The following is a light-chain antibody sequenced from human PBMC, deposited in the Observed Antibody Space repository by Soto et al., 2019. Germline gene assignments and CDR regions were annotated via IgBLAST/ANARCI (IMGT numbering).Light chain of an antibody. J-gene: IGKJ5*01. V-gene: IGKV1-33*01. CDR2: DAS. CDR1: QDISNY. CDR3: QHYDNLPLTLIT. Sequence: DIQMTQSPSSLSASVGDRFTITCQASQDISNYLNWYQQKPGKAPKLLIYDASNLETGVPSRFSGSGSGTDFTFTISSLQPEDTATYSCQHYDNLPLTLITFGQGTRLEIK.